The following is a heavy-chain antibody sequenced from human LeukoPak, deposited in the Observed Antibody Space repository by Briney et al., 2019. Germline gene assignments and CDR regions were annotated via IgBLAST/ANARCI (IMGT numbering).Heavy chain of an antibody. CDR3: ATVVGASPDYFDY. CDR1: GFTFSTYW. CDR2: IKQDGSEK. D-gene: IGHD3-10*01. Sequence: PGGSLRLSCAASGFTFSTYWMIWVRQAPGKGLEWVANIKQDGSEKHYVGSVEGRFTISRDNAKNSLHLQMNSLRAEDTAVYYCATVVGASPDYFDYWGQGTLVTVSP. J-gene: IGHJ4*02. V-gene: IGHV3-7*03.